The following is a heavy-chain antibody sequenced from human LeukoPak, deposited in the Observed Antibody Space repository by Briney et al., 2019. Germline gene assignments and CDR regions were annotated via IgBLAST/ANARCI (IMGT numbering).Heavy chain of an antibody. CDR1: GYTFTSYA. Sequence: ASVKVSCKASGYTFTSYAMHWVRQAPGQRLEWMGWTNAGNGNTKYSQKFQGRVTITRDTSASTAYMELSSLRSEDTAVYYCARDPRGYSYGYWFDPWGQGTLVTVSS. V-gene: IGHV1-3*01. CDR2: TNAGNGNT. J-gene: IGHJ5*02. CDR3: ARDPRGYSYGYWFDP. D-gene: IGHD5-18*01.